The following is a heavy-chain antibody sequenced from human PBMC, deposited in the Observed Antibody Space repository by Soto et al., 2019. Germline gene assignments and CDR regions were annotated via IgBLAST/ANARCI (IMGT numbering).Heavy chain of an antibody. Sequence: SETLSLTCSVSVVSMNDYYWSWIRQPAGRGLEWIGRIFTNGNTNYNPSLRGRLTMSVDTSTNQVSLRLTSVTAADTAVYYCASGPLVSRYYGLNVWGQGTTVTVSS. CDR2: IFTNGNT. J-gene: IGHJ6*02. V-gene: IGHV4-4*07. CDR1: VVSMNDYY. CDR3: ASGPLVSRYYGLNV.